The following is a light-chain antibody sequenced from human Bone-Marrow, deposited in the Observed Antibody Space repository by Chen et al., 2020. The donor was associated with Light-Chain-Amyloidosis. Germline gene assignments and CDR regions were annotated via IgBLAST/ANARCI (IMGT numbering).Light chain of an antibody. J-gene: IGLJ2*01. Sequence: SYELTQPPSVSVSPGQTARITCSGDDLPTKYAYWYQQKPGQAPVLVIHRDTERPSGISDRFSGSSSGTTATLTISGGQADDEGDYHCQSADSSGTYGVIFGGGTKLTVL. V-gene: IGLV3-25*03. CDR2: RDT. CDR3: QSADSSGTYGVI. CDR1: DLPTKY.